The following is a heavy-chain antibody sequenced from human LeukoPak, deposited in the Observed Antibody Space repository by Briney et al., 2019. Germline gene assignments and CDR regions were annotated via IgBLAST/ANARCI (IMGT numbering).Heavy chain of an antibody. Sequence: GGSLRLSCAASGFDFSTYAINWVRQAPGKGLEWVSAISGSGGSTYYADSVKGRFTISRDNSKNTLYLQMNSLRAEDTAVYYCAKGLRASLSPDYFDYWGQGTLVTVSS. CDR3: AKGLRASLSPDYFDY. CDR1: GFDFSTYA. D-gene: IGHD5-18*01. J-gene: IGHJ4*02. CDR2: ISGSGGST. V-gene: IGHV3-23*01.